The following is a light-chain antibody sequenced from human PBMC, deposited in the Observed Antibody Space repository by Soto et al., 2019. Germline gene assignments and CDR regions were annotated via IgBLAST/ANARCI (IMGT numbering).Light chain of an antibody. Sequence: IVMTQSPASLSVSPGERATLSCRASQSFMKNLAWYQQKPGQAPSLLILVASTRATGIPAGFSGGGSGTEFTLTISSVQSEDFAVYYCQQYNNRPYTFGQGTKLEI. CDR1: QSFMKN. CDR3: QQYNNRPYT. J-gene: IGKJ2*01. V-gene: IGKV3-15*01. CDR2: VAS.